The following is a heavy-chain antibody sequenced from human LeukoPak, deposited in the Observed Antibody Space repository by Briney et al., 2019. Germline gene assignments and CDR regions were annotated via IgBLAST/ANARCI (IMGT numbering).Heavy chain of an antibody. CDR3: ARDEDGSGSYSKGGFHY. D-gene: IGHD3-10*01. CDR1: GFTVSSNY. V-gene: IGHV3-66*01. CDR2: IYSGDST. Sequence: GGSLRLSCAASGFTVSSNYMSWVRQAPGKGLEWVSVIYSGDSTYYADSVKGRFTISRDNSKNTLYLQMSSLRAEDTAVYYCARDEDGSGSYSKGGFHYWGQGTLVTVSS. J-gene: IGHJ4*02.